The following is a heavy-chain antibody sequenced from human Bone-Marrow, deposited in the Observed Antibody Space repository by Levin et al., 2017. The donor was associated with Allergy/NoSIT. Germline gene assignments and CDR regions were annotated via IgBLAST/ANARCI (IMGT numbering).Heavy chain of an antibody. CDR1: GFVFESYA. CDR3: AKGGPLGSVTYSYDT. J-gene: IGHJ5*02. Sequence: PGGSLRLSCATSGFVFESYAMHWVRQPPGKGLEWVSGIRWNGESIGYADSVKGRFIISRDNAKRSLYLQMNTLRPDDTGFYFCAKGGPLGSVTYSYDTWGQGILVTVSS. D-gene: IGHD3-10*01. V-gene: IGHV3-9*01. CDR2: IRWNGESI.